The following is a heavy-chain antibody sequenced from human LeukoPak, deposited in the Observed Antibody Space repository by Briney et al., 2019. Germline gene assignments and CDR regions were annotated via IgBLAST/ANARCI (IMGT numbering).Heavy chain of an antibody. Sequence: GGSLRLSCAASGFTVSSNYMSWARQAPGKGLEWVSVIYSGGSTNYSDSVKGRFTISRDNSKNTLYLQMNSLRAEDTAVYYCARGGGTTGTTHFDYWGQGTLVTVSS. CDR2: IYSGGST. J-gene: IGHJ4*02. D-gene: IGHD1-1*01. V-gene: IGHV3-66*01. CDR1: GFTVSSNY. CDR3: ARGGGTTGTTHFDY.